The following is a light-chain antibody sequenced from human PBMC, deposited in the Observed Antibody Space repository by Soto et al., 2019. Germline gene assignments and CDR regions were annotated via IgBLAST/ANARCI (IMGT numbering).Light chain of an antibody. CDR1: QSISNH. Sequence: DIKMTQSPSALSATVKDRVIITCRASQSISNHLHWYQQKPGKAPKLLIYKASTLKSGVPSRFSGSGSGTEFTLTIGGLQRDDFATYYCQHYTIFSEAFGGGTKVDIK. V-gene: IGKV1-5*03. J-gene: IGKJ4*02. CDR3: QHYTIFSEA. CDR2: KAS.